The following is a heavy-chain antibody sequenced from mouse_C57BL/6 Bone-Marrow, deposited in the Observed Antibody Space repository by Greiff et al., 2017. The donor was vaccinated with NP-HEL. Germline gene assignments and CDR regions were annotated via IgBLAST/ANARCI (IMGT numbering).Heavy chain of an antibody. CDR3: ARNDGNYVGWFAY. CDR1: GYTFTTYP. V-gene: IGHV1-47*01. J-gene: IGHJ3*01. D-gene: IGHD2-3*01. CDR2: FHPYNDDT. Sequence: VQLQQSGAELVKPGASVKMSCKASGYTFTTYPIEWMKQNHGKSLEWIGNFHPYNDDTKYNEKFKGKATLTVEKSSSTVYLELSRLTSDVSAVYNCARNDGNYVGWFAYWGQGTLVTVSA.